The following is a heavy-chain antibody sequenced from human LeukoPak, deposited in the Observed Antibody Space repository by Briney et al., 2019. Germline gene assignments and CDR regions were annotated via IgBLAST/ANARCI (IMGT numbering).Heavy chain of an antibody. V-gene: IGHV3-7*01. CDR3: ARDLTTSSTAYFHH. D-gene: IGHD6-6*01. J-gene: IGHJ1*01. Sequence: PGGSLRLSCAASGFTFSSYWMSWVRQAPGKGLEWVANIKQDGSEKYYVDSVKGRFTISRDNAKNSLYLQMNSLRAEDTAVYYCARDLTTSSTAYFHHWGQGTLVTVSS. CDR2: IKQDGSEK. CDR1: GFTFSSYW.